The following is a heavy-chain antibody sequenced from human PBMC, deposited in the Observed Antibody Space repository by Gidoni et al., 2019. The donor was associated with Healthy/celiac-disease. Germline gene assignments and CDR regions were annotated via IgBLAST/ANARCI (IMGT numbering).Heavy chain of an antibody. CDR1: GFTFRSYG. D-gene: IGHD2-21*02. CDR3: ARGGVSVVTEWFDP. CDR2: IWYDGSNK. J-gene: IGHJ5*02. Sequence: VQLVESGGGVVQPGRSLRLSRPASGFTFRSYGMHWVRQAPGRGLEGVAVIWYDGSNKDYADSVKGRFTIARDNSKNTLYPQMNSLRDEDTAVYYCARGGVSVVTEWFDPWGQGTLVTVSS. V-gene: IGHV3-33*01.